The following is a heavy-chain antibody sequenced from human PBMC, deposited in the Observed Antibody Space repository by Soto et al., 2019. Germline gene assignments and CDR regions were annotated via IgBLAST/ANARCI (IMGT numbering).Heavy chain of an antibody. D-gene: IGHD6-19*01. J-gene: IGHJ6*02. CDR2: ISYDGSNK. Sequence: GGSLRLSCAASGFTFSSYAMHWVRQAPGKGLEWVAVISYDGSNKYYADSVKGRFTISRDNSKNTLYLQMNSLRAEDTAVYYCARDYRIAVAGTSRYYYYGMDVWGQGTTVTVSS. CDR3: ARDYRIAVAGTSRYYYYGMDV. V-gene: IGHV3-30-3*01. CDR1: GFTFSSYA.